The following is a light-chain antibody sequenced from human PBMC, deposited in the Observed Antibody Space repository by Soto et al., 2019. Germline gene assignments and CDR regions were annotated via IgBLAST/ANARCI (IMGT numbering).Light chain of an antibody. Sequence: QSALTQPPSVSGSPGQSITISCTGSSSDVGAYNFVSWYQHHPGKAPKLLLYEVTTRPSGVSSRFSGSKSGNTASLTISGLQADDEANYYCSSYTSSNTPYVFGTGTKLTVL. CDR3: SSYTSSNTPYV. V-gene: IGLV2-14*01. J-gene: IGLJ1*01. CDR2: EVT. CDR1: SSDVGAYNF.